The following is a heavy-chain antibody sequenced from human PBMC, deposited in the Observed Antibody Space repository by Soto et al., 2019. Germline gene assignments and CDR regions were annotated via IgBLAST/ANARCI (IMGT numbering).Heavy chain of an antibody. J-gene: IGHJ4*02. D-gene: IGHD5-12*01. CDR1: GGSFSGYY. CDR3: ASSVSYDSGYGNLDY. V-gene: IGHV4-34*01. Sequence: SETLSLTCAVYGGSFSGYYWSWIRQPPGKGLEWIGEINHSGSTNYNPSLKSRVTISVDTSKNQFSLKLSSVTAADTAVYYCASSVSYDSGYGNLDYWGKGTLVTVSS. CDR2: INHSGST.